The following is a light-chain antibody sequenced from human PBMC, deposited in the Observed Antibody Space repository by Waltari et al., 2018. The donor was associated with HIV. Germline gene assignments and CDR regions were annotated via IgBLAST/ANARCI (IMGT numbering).Light chain of an antibody. J-gene: IGLJ1*01. CDR3: AAWDDSLNSFV. CDR1: SSNTGSNY. CDR2: RNN. Sequence: QSVLTQPPSESATPGQRVTISCSGGSSNTGSNYVYWYQQIPGTAPTPLIYRNNKRPSRVPDRVSGSKSGTSASLAISGLQSEDEADYYCAAWDDSLNSFVFGTGTRVTVL. V-gene: IGLV1-47*01.